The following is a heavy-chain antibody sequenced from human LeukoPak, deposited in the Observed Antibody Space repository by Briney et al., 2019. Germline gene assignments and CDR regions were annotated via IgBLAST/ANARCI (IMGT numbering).Heavy chain of an antibody. CDR3: ARILRGVIVTSFDY. V-gene: IGHV4-59*08. CDR1: GGSISSYY. D-gene: IGHD3-10*01. Sequence: SETLSLTCTVSGGSISSYYWSWIRQPPGKGLEWVGYIYYSGSTNYNPSLKSRVTISVDASKNQFSLKLRPGTAADTAVYYCARILRGVIVTSFDYWGQGILVTVSS. CDR2: IYYSGST. J-gene: IGHJ4*02.